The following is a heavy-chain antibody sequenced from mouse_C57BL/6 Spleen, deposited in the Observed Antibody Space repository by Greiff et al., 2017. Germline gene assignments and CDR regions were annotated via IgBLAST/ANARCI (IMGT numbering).Heavy chain of an antibody. CDR2: IYPGDGDT. D-gene: IGHD1-1*01. CDR1: GYAFSSYW. Sequence: VQLQQSGAELVKPGASVKISCKASGYAFSSYWMNWVKQRPGKGLEWIGQIYPGDGDTNYNGKFKGKATLTADKSSSTAYLQLSSLTSEDSAVYFCARRGITTGLYYFDYWGQGTTLTVSS. V-gene: IGHV1-80*01. CDR3: ARRGITTGLYYFDY. J-gene: IGHJ2*01.